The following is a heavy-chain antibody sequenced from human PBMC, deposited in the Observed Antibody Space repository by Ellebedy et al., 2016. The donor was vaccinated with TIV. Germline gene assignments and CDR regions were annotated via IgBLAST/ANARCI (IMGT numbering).Heavy chain of an antibody. CDR3: ARGRSPGYCTNGVCFYYYGMDV. CDR1: GYTFTSYD. CDR2: MNPNSGNT. V-gene: IGHV1-8*01. D-gene: IGHD2-8*01. J-gene: IGHJ6*02. Sequence: ASVKVSCXASGYTFTSYDINWVRQATGQGLEWMGWMNPNSGNTGYAQKFQGRVTMTRNTSISTAYMELSSLRSEDTAVYYCARGRSPGYCTNGVCFYYYGMDVWGQGTTVTVSS.